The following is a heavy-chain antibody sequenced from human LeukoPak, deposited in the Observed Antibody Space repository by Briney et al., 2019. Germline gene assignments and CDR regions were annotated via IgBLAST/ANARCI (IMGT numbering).Heavy chain of an antibody. J-gene: IGHJ1*01. V-gene: IGHV4-4*07. CDR1: GGSISSYY. CDR3: ASLDCSGGSCYSPH. D-gene: IGHD2-15*01. Sequence: SETLSLTCTVSGGSISSYYWSWIRQPAGKGLEWIGRIYTSGSTNYNPSLKSRVTMSVGTSKNQFSLKLSSVTAADTAVYYCASLDCSGGSCYSPHWGQGTLVTVSS. CDR2: IYTSGST.